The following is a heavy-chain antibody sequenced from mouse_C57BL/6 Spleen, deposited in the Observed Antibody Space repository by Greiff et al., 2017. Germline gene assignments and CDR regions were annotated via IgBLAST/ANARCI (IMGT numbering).Heavy chain of an antibody. CDR3: ARSSSSGYWYFDV. V-gene: IGHV1-54*01. Sequence: VQLQQSGAELVRPGTSVKVSCKASGYAFTNYLIEWVKQRPGQGLECIGVINPGSGGTNYNEKFKGKATLTADKSSSTAYMQLSSLTSEDSAVYFCARSSSSGYWYFDVWGTGTTVTVSS. CDR2: INPGSGGT. J-gene: IGHJ1*03. D-gene: IGHD3-2*02. CDR1: GYAFTNYL.